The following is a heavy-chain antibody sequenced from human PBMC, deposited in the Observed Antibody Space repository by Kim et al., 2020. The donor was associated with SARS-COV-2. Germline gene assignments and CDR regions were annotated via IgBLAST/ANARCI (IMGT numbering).Heavy chain of an antibody. V-gene: IGHV4-39*01. J-gene: IGHJ6*02. CDR3: ARLSSGGYCSGGSCRYYYGMDV. CDR1: GGSISSSSYY. CDR2: IYYSGST. D-gene: IGHD2-15*01. Sequence: SETLSLTCTVSGGSISSSSYYWGWIRQPPGKGLEWIGSIYYSGSTYYNPSLKSRVTISVDTSKNQFSLKLSSVTAADAAVYYCARLSSGGYCSGGSCRYYYGMDVWGQGTTVTVSS.